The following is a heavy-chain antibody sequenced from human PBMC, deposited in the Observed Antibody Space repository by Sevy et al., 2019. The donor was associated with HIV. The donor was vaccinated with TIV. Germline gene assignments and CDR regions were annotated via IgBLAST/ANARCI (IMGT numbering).Heavy chain of an antibody. CDR2: FDPEDDER. Sequence: VSVNVSCKVSGNTLTQLSMHWVRQVPGKGLEWMGSFDPEDDERIYAQKFQGRVTMTEDTSTDTAYMELSSLKSEDTAVYYCATTKDYYENSGDPFDYWGQGTLVTVSS. J-gene: IGHJ4*02. CDR1: GNTLTQLS. CDR3: ATTKDYYENSGDPFDY. V-gene: IGHV1-24*01. D-gene: IGHD3-22*01.